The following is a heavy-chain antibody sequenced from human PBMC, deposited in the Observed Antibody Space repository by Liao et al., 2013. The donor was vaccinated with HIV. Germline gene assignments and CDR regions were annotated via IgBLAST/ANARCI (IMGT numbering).Heavy chain of an antibody. CDR1: GGSISSSSYY. J-gene: IGHJ1*01. D-gene: IGHD3-9*01. CDR3: ARASNILTGYYTGGYFQH. CDR2: IYYSGST. Sequence: QLQLQESGPGLVKPSETLSLTCTVSGGSISSSSYYWGWIRQPPGKGLEWIGSIYYSGSTYYNPSLKSRVTISVDTSKNQFSLKLSSVTAADTAVYYCARASNILTGYYTGGYFQHWGQGTLVTVSS. V-gene: IGHV4-39*07.